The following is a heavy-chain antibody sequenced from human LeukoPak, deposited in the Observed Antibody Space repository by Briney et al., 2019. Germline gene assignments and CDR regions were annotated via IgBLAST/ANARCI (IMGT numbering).Heavy chain of an antibody. Sequence: GGSLRLSCAASGFIFSTYGMHWVRQAPGKGLEWVAFIRYDGSNKYYADSVKGRFTISRDNSKNTLYLQMNSLRAEDTAVYYCARGGFGELLLFDYWGQGTLVTVSS. J-gene: IGHJ4*02. D-gene: IGHD3-10*01. CDR2: IRYDGSNK. CDR3: ARGGFGELLLFDY. V-gene: IGHV3-30*02. CDR1: GFIFSTYG.